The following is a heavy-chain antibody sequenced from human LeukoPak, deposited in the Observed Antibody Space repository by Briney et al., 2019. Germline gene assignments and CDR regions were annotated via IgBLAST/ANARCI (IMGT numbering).Heavy chain of an antibody. V-gene: IGHV1-18*01. CDR3: ARDCSSNSCYWFP. D-gene: IGHD2-2*01. CDR1: GYTFTSYD. J-gene: IGHJ5*02. CDR2: ISAYNGNT. Sequence: GASVKVSCKASGYTFTSYDINWVRQATGQGLEWMGWISAYNGNTNYAQKFQGRVTMTTDTSTSTAYMELRSLRSDDTAVYYCARDCSSNSCYWFPWGQGTLVTVSS.